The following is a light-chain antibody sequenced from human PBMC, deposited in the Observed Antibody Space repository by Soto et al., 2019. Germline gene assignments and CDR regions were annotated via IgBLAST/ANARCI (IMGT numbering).Light chain of an antibody. V-gene: IGKV1-39*01. CDR2: GAS. Sequence: DVQMTQSPFSLSASVGDRVTITCRASQNIGSYLNWYQQKPGKAPQLLIYGASSLHSGVPSRFRWRGSGTDFTPTISNLEPEDFSNYYCQQRYSSPEGPLTFGGRTKVEIK. CDR3: QQRYSSPEGPLT. J-gene: IGKJ4*01. CDR1: QNIGSY.